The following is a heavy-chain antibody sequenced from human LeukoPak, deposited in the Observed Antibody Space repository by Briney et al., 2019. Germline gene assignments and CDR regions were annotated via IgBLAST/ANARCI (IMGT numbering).Heavy chain of an antibody. Sequence: GGSLRLSCAASGFTFSSYAVSWVRQAPGKGLEWVSAISGSGGSTYYADAVKGRFTISRDNSKNTVYLQMNSLRAEDTAVYYCANEIRPNDYWGQGTLVTVFS. CDR1: GFTFSSYA. J-gene: IGHJ4*02. CDR3: ANEIRPNDY. D-gene: IGHD4-17*01. CDR2: ISGSGGST. V-gene: IGHV3-23*01.